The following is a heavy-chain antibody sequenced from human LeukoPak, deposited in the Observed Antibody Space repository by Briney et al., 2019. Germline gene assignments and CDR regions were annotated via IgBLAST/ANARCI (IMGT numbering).Heavy chain of an antibody. J-gene: IGHJ4*02. D-gene: IGHD1-7*01. CDR1: GGSITSWTYY. V-gene: IGHV4-39*07. Sequence: PSETLSLTCTVSGGSITSWTYYWGWIRQPPGKGLEWIGSIYHSGSTYYNPSLKSRVTISVDTSKNQFSLKLISVTAADTAVYYCTGEKAGTIVDYWGQGTLVTVSS. CDR3: TGEKAGTIVDY. CDR2: IYHSGST.